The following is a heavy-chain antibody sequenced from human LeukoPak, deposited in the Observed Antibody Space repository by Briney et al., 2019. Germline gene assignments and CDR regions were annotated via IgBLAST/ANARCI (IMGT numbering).Heavy chain of an antibody. CDR3: ARAPITSPFYFDH. CDR1: GFGFGDHG. Sequence: GGSLRLSCSASGFGFGDHGMSWVRQVPGKGLEWVSGINWSGGSTGYADPVRGRFTISRDNAKNSLYLQMDSLTAEDTALYYCARAPITSPFYFDHWGQGTLVTVSS. J-gene: IGHJ4*02. V-gene: IGHV3-20*04. D-gene: IGHD2-2*01. CDR2: INWSGGST.